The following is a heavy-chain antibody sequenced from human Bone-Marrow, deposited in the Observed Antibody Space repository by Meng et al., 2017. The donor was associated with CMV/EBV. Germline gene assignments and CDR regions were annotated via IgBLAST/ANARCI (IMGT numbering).Heavy chain of an antibody. D-gene: IGHD1-14*01. Sequence: GESLKISCAASGFTFSSYAMSWVRQAPGKGLEWVSGISGSGGGTYYADSVKGRITISRDNSRNKLYLQMNSLRAEDTAIYYCAKLEGMGKVDYWGQGALVTVSS. J-gene: IGHJ4*02. CDR1: GFTFSSYA. V-gene: IGHV3-23*01. CDR3: AKLEGMGKVDY. CDR2: ISGSGGGT.